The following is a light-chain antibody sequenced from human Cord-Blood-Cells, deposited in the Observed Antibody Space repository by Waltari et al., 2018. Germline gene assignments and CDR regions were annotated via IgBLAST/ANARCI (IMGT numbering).Light chain of an antibody. CDR2: DVS. V-gene: IGLV2-14*01. J-gene: IGLJ2*01. CDR3: SSYTSSSTLDVV. Sequence: QSALTQPASVSGSPGQSITISCTGPSSDLGGYNYVSWYQQHPGQAPKLMMYDVSNRPSGFSNRFSGSKSGNTASLTISGLQAEDEAYYYCSSYTSSSTLDVVFGGGTKLTVL. CDR1: SSDLGGYNY.